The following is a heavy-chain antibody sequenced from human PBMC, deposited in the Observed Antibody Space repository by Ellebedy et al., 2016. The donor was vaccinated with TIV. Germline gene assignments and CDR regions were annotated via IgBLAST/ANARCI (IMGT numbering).Heavy chain of an antibody. CDR3: ARLYPMDV. D-gene: IGHD3-16*01. CDR2: ISTSSSTI. CDR1: GFIFSSYS. V-gene: IGHV3-48*04. Sequence: GESLKISXAASGFIFSSYSMNWVRQAPGKGLEWVSYISTSSSTIYYADSVKGRFTISRDNAKNSLFLQMNSLRAEDTAVYYCARLYPMDVWGQGTTVTVSS. J-gene: IGHJ6*02.